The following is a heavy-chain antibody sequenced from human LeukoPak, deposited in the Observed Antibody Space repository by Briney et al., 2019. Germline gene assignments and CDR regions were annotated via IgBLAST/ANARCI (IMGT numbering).Heavy chain of an antibody. CDR3: ASSRRKQLPDY. CDR1: GFTFSSYS. CDR2: ISSSSSTI. J-gene: IGHJ4*02. Sequence: PGGSLRLSCAASGFTFSSYSMNWVRQAPGKGLEWVSYISSSSSTIYYADSVKGRFTISRDNAKNSLYLQMNSLRAEDTAVYYCASSRRKQLPDYWGQGTLVTVSS. D-gene: IGHD6-13*01. V-gene: IGHV3-48*04.